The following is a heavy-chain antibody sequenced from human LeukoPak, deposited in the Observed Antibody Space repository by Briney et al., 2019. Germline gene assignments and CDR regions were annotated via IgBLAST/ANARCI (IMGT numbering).Heavy chain of an antibody. CDR3: ARVGLGNSSGYHRREIIQRGNLGAYYYYYMDV. J-gene: IGHJ6*03. D-gene: IGHD6-19*01. Sequence: PSETLSLTCTVSGGSISSSSYYWSWIRQPPGKGLEWIGEIDHSGSTNYNPSLKSRVTISVDTSKNQFSLKLSSVTAADTAVYYCARVGLGNSSGYHRREIIQRGNLGAYYYYYMDVWGKGTTVTVSS. V-gene: IGHV4-39*07. CDR2: IDHSGST. CDR1: GGSISSSSYY.